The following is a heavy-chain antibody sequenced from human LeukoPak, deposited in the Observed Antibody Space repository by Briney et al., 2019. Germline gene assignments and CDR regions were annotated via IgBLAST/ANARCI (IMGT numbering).Heavy chain of an antibody. V-gene: IGHV4-34*01. J-gene: IGHJ4*02. Sequence: SETLSLTCAVYGGSFSGYYWSWIRQPPGKGLEWIGEINHSGSTNYNPSLKGRVTISVDTSKNQFSLKLSSVTAADTAVYYCARYSSGWYKQLNYFDYWGQGTLVTVSS. D-gene: IGHD6-19*01. CDR1: GGSFSGYY. CDR3: ARYSSGWYKQLNYFDY. CDR2: INHSGST.